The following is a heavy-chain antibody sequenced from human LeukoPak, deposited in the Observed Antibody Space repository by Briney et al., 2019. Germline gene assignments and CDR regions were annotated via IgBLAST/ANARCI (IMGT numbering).Heavy chain of an antibody. Sequence: GGSLRLSCAASAFTFSDYSMNWVRQAPGQGLEWISYISGRSSTIYYADSVRGRFTISRDNAKNSMYLQMNSLRAEDTAVYYCARDRLTSGSYFFDYWGQGTLVTVSS. D-gene: IGHD1-26*01. J-gene: IGHJ4*02. CDR1: AFTFSDYS. V-gene: IGHV3-48*01. CDR3: ARDRLTSGSYFFDY. CDR2: ISGRSSTI.